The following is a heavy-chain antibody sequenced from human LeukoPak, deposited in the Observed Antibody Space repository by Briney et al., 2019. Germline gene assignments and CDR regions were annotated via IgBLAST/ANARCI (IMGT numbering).Heavy chain of an antibody. J-gene: IGHJ6*02. D-gene: IGHD3-9*01. CDR1: GFSFSSFA. CDR3: AKDRDIILTGHGMDV. CDR2: IGALGGST. V-gene: IGHV3-23*01. Sequence: GGSLRLSCAASGFSFSSFAMTWVRQAPGKGLEWVSTIGALGGSTNYADSVKGRFTISRDNSKNMSYLQMNYLRAEDTAVYYCAKDRDIILTGHGMDVWGQGTTVTVSS.